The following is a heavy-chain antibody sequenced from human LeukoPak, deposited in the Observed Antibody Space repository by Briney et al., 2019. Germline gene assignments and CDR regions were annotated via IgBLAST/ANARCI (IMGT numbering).Heavy chain of an antibody. Sequence: ASVKVSCKASGYTFTGYYMHWVRQAPGQGLEWMGWINPNSGGTNYAQKFQGRVTMTRDTSISTAYMELSRLRSDDTAVYYCAIAYDILTGYPASIDYWGQGTLVTVPS. CDR2: INPNSGGT. D-gene: IGHD3-9*01. J-gene: IGHJ4*02. CDR1: GYTFTGYY. V-gene: IGHV1-2*02. CDR3: AIAYDILTGYPASIDY.